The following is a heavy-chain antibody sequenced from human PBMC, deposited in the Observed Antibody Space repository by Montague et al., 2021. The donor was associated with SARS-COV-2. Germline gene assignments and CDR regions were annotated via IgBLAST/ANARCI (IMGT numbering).Heavy chain of an antibody. CDR2: SDWDDDK. Sequence: PALVKPTQTLTLTCTFSGSSLSTSGMCVSWIRQPPGKALEWLALSDWDDDKYYSTSLKTRLTISKDTSKNQVVLTMTNMDPVDTATYYCARMVTIFSLGGYYHYYGMDVWGQGTTVTVTS. D-gene: IGHD3-9*01. J-gene: IGHJ6*02. V-gene: IGHV2-70*01. CDR3: ARMVTIFSLGGYYHYYGMDV. CDR1: GSSLSTSGMC.